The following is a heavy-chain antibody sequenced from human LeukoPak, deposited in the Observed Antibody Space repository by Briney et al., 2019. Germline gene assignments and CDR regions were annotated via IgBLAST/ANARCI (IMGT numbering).Heavy chain of an antibody. CDR2: ISAYNGNT. CDR3: ARESRPRVVVAASLYYYYYGMDV. D-gene: IGHD2-15*01. Sequence: GASLKVSCKASGYTFTIYGIRWVRQAPGQGLEWMAWISAYNGNTNYAQNLQGRVTITTDKATSTAYMELRSLRSDDTAVYYCARESRPRVVVAASLYYYYYGMDVWGQGTTVTVSS. J-gene: IGHJ6*01. CDR1: GYTFTIYG. V-gene: IGHV1-18*01.